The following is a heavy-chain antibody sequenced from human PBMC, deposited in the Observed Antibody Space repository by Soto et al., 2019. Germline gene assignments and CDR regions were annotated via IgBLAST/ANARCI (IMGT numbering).Heavy chain of an antibody. J-gene: IGHJ5*02. CDR1: GYTFTSYY. CDR3: ARAGVRIGSDP. Sequence: ASVKVSCKASGYTFTSYYMHCARQAPGQGLEWMGIINPSGGSTSYAQKFQGRVTMTRDTSTSTVYMELSSLRSEDTAVYYCARAGVRIGSDPWGQGTLVTVSS. CDR2: INPSGGST. D-gene: IGHD2-15*01. V-gene: IGHV1-46*01.